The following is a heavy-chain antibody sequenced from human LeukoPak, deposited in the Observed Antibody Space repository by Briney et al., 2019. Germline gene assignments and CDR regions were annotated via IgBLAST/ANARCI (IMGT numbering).Heavy chain of an antibody. J-gene: IGHJ4*02. CDR2: ISSSSSTI. Sequence: GGSLRLSCAASGLTFSSYSMNWVRQAPGKGLEWVSYISSSSSTIYYADSVKGRFTISRDNAKNSLYLQMNSLRAEDTAVYYCAKHRDGYNYYWGQGTLVTVSS. D-gene: IGHD5-24*01. V-gene: IGHV3-48*01. CDR1: GLTFSSYS. CDR3: AKHRDGYNYY.